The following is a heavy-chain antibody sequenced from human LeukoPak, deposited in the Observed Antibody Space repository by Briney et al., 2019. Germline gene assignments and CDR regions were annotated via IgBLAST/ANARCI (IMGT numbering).Heavy chain of an antibody. CDR1: GFTFDDYA. Sequence: GGSLRLSCAASGFTFDDYAMHWVRQAPGKDLEWVSGISWNSGSIGYADSVKGRFTISRDNAKNSLYLQMNSLRAEDTALYYCAKDITDYYDSSGYIQGFDYWGQGTLVTVSS. CDR2: ISWNSGSI. D-gene: IGHD3-22*01. CDR3: AKDITDYYDSSGYIQGFDY. V-gene: IGHV3-9*01. J-gene: IGHJ4*02.